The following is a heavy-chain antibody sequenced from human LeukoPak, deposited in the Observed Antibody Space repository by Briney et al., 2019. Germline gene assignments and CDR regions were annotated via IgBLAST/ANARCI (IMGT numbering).Heavy chain of an antibody. J-gene: IGHJ4*02. CDR1: GGSVSSNNYY. D-gene: IGHD2-21*02. Sequence: SQTLSLTWSVSGGSVSSNNYYWSWFRQPPGKGREWIGYIYDSRRAYYHASLKSRVPISVDTSTNQFSLKPNSVTAADTAVYYCARALVVVTAPPLGSWGQGTLVTVSS. V-gene: IGHV4-30-4*01. CDR3: ARALVVVTAPPLGS. CDR2: IYDSRRA.